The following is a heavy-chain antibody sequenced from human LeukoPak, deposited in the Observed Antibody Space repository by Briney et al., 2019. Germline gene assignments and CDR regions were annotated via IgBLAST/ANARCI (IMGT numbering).Heavy chain of an antibody. J-gene: IGHJ4*02. V-gene: IGHV3-48*01. CDR3: ASLISIAARPGAFDY. CDR1: GFTFSSYS. D-gene: IGHD6-6*01. CDR2: ISSSSSTM. Sequence: GGSLRLSCAASGFTFSSYSMNWVRQAPGKGLEWVSYISSSSSTMYYADSVKGRFTISRDNAKNSLYLQMNSLRAEDTAVYYCASLISIAARPGAFDYWGQGTLVTVSS.